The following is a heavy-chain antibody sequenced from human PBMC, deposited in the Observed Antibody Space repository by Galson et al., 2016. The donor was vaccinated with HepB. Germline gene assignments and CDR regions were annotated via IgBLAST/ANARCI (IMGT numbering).Heavy chain of an antibody. V-gene: IGHV4-30-2*01. J-gene: IGHJ4*02. CDR1: GVSISSDGYS. CDR2: IYHGGTT. CDR3: ARDVFGLPDY. Sequence: TLSLTCAVSGVSISSDGYSWSWIRQPPGKGLEWIGYIYHGGTTYYNPTLKSRVTISLDKSMNQFSLRLTSVTAADTAVYDCARDVFGLPDYWGQGTLVTVSS. D-gene: IGHD3-3*01.